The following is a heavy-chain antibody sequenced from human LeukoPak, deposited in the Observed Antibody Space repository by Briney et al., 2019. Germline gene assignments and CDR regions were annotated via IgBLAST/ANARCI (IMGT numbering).Heavy chain of an antibody. Sequence: SETLPLTCTVSGGSISSYYWSWIRQPPGKGLEWIGYIYYSGSTNYNPSLKSRVTISVDTSKNQFSLKLSSVTAVDMAVYYCASTYYYDSSGPFDYWGQGTLVTVSS. D-gene: IGHD3-22*01. J-gene: IGHJ4*02. CDR2: IYYSGST. CDR1: GGSISSYY. CDR3: ASTYYYDSSGPFDY. V-gene: IGHV4-59*01.